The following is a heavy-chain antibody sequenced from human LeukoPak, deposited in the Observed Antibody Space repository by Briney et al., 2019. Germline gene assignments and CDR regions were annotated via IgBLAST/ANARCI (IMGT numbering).Heavy chain of an antibody. CDR1: GFTFDDYA. D-gene: IGHD6-13*01. CDR2: ISWNSGSI. V-gene: IGHV3-9*01. Sequence: GRSLRLSCAASGFTFDDYAMHWVRQAPGKGLEWVSGISWNSGSIGYADSVKGRFTISRDNAKNSLYLQMNSLRAEDTALYYCAKDIGAAASNWFDPWGQGTLVTVSS. CDR3: AKDIGAAASNWFDP. J-gene: IGHJ5*02.